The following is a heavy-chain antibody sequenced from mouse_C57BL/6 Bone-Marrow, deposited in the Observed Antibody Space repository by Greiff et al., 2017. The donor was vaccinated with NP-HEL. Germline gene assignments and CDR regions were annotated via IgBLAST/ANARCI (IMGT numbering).Heavy chain of an antibody. J-gene: IGHJ4*01. CDR3: AISVYYDYDVGAMDY. V-gene: IGHV1-59*01. Sequence: QVQLQQPGAELVRPGTSVKLSCKASGYTFTSYWMHWVKQRPGQGLEWIGVIDPSDSYTNYNQKFKGKATLTVDTSSSTAYMQLSSLTSEDSAVYYCAISVYYDYDVGAMDYWGQGTSVTVSS. CDR1: GYTFTSYW. D-gene: IGHD2-4*01. CDR2: IDPSDSYT.